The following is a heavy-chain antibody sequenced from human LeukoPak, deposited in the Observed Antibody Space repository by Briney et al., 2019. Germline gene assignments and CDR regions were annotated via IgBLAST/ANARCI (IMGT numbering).Heavy chain of an antibody. CDR1: GFTFSNYE. CDR2: IGSSGSTK. CDR3: ARVAPSSAYDEFDH. J-gene: IGHJ4*02. V-gene: IGHV3-48*03. Sequence: GGSLRLPSAASGFTFSNYEMKWARRAPGKGREGGLDIGSSGSTKDYADSVKGRFTISRDNAKNSLYLQMNSLRAEDTAVYYCARVAPSSAYDEFDHWGQGPLIPVSS. D-gene: IGHD5-12*01.